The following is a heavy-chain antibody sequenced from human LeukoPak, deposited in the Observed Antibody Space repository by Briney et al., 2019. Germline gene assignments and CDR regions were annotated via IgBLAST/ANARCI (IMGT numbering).Heavy chain of an antibody. D-gene: IGHD6-19*01. J-gene: IGHJ6*03. Sequence: GGSLRLSCAASGFSFGGYWMSWVRQAPGKGLEWVANIKQEESERYYVDSVKGRFTISRDNAKNSVFLQMNSLRAEDTAVYYCARDRRDSSGWYFSFYYMDVWGKGTTVTVSS. V-gene: IGHV3-7*01. CDR3: ARDRRDSSGWYFSFYYMDV. CDR2: IKQEESER. CDR1: GFSFGGYW.